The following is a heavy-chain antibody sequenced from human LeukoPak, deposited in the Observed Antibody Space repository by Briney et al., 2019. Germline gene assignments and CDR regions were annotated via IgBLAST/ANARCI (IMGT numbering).Heavy chain of an antibody. CDR2: IIPILGIA. J-gene: IGHJ6*02. V-gene: IGHV1-69*04. D-gene: IGHD6-13*01. CDR1: GGTFSSYA. Sequence: PGSSVKVSCKASGGTFSSYAISWVRQAPGQGLEWMGRIIPILGIANYAQKFQGRVTITADKSTSTAYMELSSLRSEDTAVYYCARDSPVETYSSSPGEAPSYGMDVWGQGTTVTVSS. CDR3: ARDSPVETYSSSPGEAPSYGMDV.